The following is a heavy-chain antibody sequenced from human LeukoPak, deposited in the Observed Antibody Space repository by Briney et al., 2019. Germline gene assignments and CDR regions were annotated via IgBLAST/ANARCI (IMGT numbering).Heavy chain of an antibody. J-gene: IGHJ4*02. CDR2: ISGSGGST. CDR3: AKDRYYDSSGSRY. CDR1: GFTFSSYA. V-gene: IGHV3-23*01. D-gene: IGHD3-22*01. Sequence: GGSLRLSCAASGFTFSSYAMSWVRQAPGKGLEWVPAISGSGGSTYYADSVKGRFTISRDNSKNTLYLQMNSLRAEDTAVYYCAKDRYYDSSGSRYWGQGTLVTVSS.